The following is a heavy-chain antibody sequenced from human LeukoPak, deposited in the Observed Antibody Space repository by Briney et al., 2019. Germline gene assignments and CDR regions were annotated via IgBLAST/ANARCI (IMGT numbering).Heavy chain of an antibody. CDR1: GYTFSGYY. V-gene: IGHV1-2*02. CDR3: ARVVYILPRHDAALDY. Sequence: ASVKVSCKASGYTFSGYYIHWVRQAPGQGLEWMGWINPNTGGTNFAQNFQGRVTTTTVTSINTAYMELSRLRSADTAVYYCARVVYILPRHDAALDYWGQGTLVTVSS. CDR2: INPNTGGT. D-gene: IGHD3-9*01. J-gene: IGHJ4*02.